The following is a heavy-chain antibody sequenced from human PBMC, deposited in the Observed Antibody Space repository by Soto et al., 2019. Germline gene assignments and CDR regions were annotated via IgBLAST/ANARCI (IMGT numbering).Heavy chain of an antibody. CDR1: GFTFNNYG. V-gene: IGHV3-30*03. CDR2: ISSGGSET. Sequence: QVQLVESGGGVVQPGRSLRLSCAASGFTFNNYGMHWARQTPGKGLEWVAGISSGGSETYYADSVKGRFTISRDNSKNTLYLQMNSLRVEDTAVYYCAGGLYFSDYCGQGTLVIVSS. J-gene: IGHJ4*02. D-gene: IGHD2-15*01. CDR3: AGGLYFSDY.